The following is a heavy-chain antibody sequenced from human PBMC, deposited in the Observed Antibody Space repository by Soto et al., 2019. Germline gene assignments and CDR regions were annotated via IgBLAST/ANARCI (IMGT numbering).Heavy chain of an antibody. Sequence: GSLRLSCAASGFTFDDYTMHWVRQAPGKGLEWVSLISWDGGSTYYADSVKGRFTISRDNSKNSLYLQMNSLRTEDTALYYCAKGATVTTYYYYYYMDVWGKGTTVTVSS. J-gene: IGHJ6*03. D-gene: IGHD4-4*01. V-gene: IGHV3-43*01. CDR1: GFTFDDYT. CDR3: AKGATVTTYYYYYYMDV. CDR2: ISWDGGST.